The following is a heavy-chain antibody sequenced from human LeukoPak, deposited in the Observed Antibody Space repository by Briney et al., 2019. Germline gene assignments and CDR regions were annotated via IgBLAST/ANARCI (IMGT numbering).Heavy chain of an antibody. D-gene: IGHD1-1*01. V-gene: IGHV1-69*13. Sequence: EASVKVSCKASGGTFSSYAISWVRQAPGQGLEWMGGTIPIFGTANYAQKFQGRVTITADESTSTAYTELSSLRSEDTAVYYCARARSGNELGYYMDVWGKGTTVTISS. CDR3: ARARSGNELGYYMDV. J-gene: IGHJ6*03. CDR2: TIPIFGTA. CDR1: GGTFSSYA.